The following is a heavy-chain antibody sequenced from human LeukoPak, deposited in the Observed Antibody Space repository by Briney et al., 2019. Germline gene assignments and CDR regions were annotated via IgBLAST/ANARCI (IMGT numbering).Heavy chain of an antibody. Sequence: GGSLRLSCAASGFTFSDYYMSWIRQAPGKGLEWVSCISSSGSTIYYADSVKGRFTISRDNAKNSLYLQMNSLRAEDTAVYYCARPNVCSSSWYYFDYWGQGTLVTVSS. D-gene: IGHD6-13*01. J-gene: IGHJ4*02. CDR1: GFTFSDYY. CDR3: ARPNVCSSSWYYFDY. V-gene: IGHV3-11*01. CDR2: ISSSGSTI.